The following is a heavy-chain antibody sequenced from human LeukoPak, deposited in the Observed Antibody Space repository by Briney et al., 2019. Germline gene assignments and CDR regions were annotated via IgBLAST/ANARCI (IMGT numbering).Heavy chain of an antibody. D-gene: IGHD3-9*01. J-gene: IGHJ3*02. V-gene: IGHV3-30*02. Sequence: GGSLRLSCAASGFTFSSYGMHWVRQAPGKGLEWVAFIRYDGSNKYYADSVKGRFTISRDNSKNTLYLKMNSLRAEDTAVYYCAKGLRYFDWLNSPGKPDAFDIWGQGTMVTVSS. CDR1: GFTFSSYG. CDR2: IRYDGSNK. CDR3: AKGLRYFDWLNSPGKPDAFDI.